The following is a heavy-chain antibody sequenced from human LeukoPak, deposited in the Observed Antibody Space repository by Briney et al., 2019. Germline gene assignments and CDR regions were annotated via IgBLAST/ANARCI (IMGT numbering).Heavy chain of an antibody. CDR2: IYYSGST. Sequence: PSETLSLTCTVSGGSISSYYWSWIRQPPGKGLEWIGSIYYSGSTYYNPSLKSRVTISVDTSKNQFSLKLSSVTAADTAVYYCARRRHDFWSGYFGWGQGTLVTVSS. CDR1: GGSISSYY. J-gene: IGHJ4*02. D-gene: IGHD3-3*01. CDR3: ARRRHDFWSGYFG. V-gene: IGHV4-59*05.